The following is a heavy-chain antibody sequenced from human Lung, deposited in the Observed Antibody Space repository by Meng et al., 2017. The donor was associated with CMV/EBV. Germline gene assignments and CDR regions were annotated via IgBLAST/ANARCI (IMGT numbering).Heavy chain of an antibody. CDR3: AKVPGYGDYAAYFDY. V-gene: IGHV3-30*02. J-gene: IGHJ4*02. D-gene: IGHD4-17*01. Sequence: QVQLVESGGGVVQPGGSLRLYCAASGFTFSSYGMHWVRQAPGKGLEWVAFIRYDGSNKYYADSVKGRFTISRDNSKNTLYLQMNSLRAEDTAVYYCAKVPGYGDYAAYFDYWGQGTLVTVSS. CDR2: IRYDGSNK. CDR1: GFTFSSYG.